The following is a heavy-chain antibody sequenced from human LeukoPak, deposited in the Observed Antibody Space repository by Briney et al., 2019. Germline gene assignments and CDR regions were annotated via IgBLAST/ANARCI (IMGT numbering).Heavy chain of an antibody. CDR2: ISGSGGST. CDR3: AKDPNVVVPAAIPTAGFLDY. CDR1: GFTFSSYA. J-gene: IGHJ4*02. V-gene: IGHV3-23*01. Sequence: PGGSLRLSCAASGFTFSSYAMSWVRQAPGKGLEWVSAISGSGGSTYYADSVKGRFTISRDNSKNTLYLQMNSLRAEDTAVYYCAKDPNVVVPAAIPTAGFLDYWGQGTLVTVSS. D-gene: IGHD2-2*01.